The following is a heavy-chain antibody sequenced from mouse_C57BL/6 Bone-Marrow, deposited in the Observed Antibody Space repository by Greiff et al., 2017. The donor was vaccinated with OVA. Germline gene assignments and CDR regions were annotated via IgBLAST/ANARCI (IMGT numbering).Heavy chain of an antibody. V-gene: IGHV1-69*01. D-gene: IGHD1-1*01. CDR2: IDPSDSYT. CDR1: GYTFTSYW. CDR3: ARPYYGSSSLRYFDV. J-gene: IGHJ1*03. Sequence: QVQLQQSGAELVMPGASVKLSCKASGYTFTSYWMHWVKQRPGQGLEWIGEIDPSDSYTNYNQKFKGKSTLTVDKSSSTAYMQLSSLTSEDSAVYYCARPYYGSSSLRYFDVWGTGTTVTVSS.